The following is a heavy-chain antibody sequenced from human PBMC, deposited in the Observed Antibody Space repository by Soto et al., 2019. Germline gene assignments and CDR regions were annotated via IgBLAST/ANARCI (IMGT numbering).Heavy chain of an antibody. J-gene: IGHJ4*02. CDR1: GYSFAGYW. CDR2: IDPSDSQT. Sequence: ESRTISGKGSGYSFAGYWITWVRQKRGKGLEWMGRIDPSDSQTYYSPSFRGHVTISATKSITTVFLQWSSLRASDTAMYYCARQIYDSDTGPNFQYYFDSWGQGTPVTVSS. V-gene: IGHV5-10-1*01. D-gene: IGHD3-22*01. CDR3: ARQIYDSDTGPNFQYYFDS.